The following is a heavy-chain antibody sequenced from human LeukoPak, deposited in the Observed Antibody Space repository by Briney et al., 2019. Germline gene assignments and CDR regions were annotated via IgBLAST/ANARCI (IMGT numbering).Heavy chain of an antibody. CDR3: ARDKWEHYYYYMDV. D-gene: IGHD1-1*01. V-gene: IGHV3-9*01. J-gene: IGHJ6*03. Sequence: PGGSLRLSCAVSGFTFDDYAMHRVRQVPGKGLEWVSGINWNSDSIGYADSVKGRFTISRDNAKNSLYLQMNSLRAEDTAVYYCARDKWEHYYYYMDVWGKGTTVTISS. CDR2: INWNSDSI. CDR1: GFTFDDYA.